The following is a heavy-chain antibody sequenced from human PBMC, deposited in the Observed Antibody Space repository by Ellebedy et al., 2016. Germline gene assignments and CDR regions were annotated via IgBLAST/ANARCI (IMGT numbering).Heavy chain of an antibody. D-gene: IGHD3/OR15-3a*01. Sequence: ASVKVSXXASGYIFTRYAMQWVRQAPGQRLEWLGWINAGNGRTKYSQKFQDRITITTDTSASTAYMELRSLRSEDTSVYYCARDDGLVPFDDWGQGTLVTVSS. CDR3: ARDDGLVPFDD. J-gene: IGHJ4*02. CDR1: GYIFTRYA. V-gene: IGHV1-3*01. CDR2: INAGNGRT.